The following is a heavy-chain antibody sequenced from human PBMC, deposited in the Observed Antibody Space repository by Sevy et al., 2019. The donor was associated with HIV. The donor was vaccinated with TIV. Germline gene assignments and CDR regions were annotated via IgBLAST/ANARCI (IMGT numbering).Heavy chain of an antibody. V-gene: IGHV1-18*01. D-gene: IGHD2-21*02. CDR3: ARDSMHIVVVTADACDI. CDR1: GYTFTTYG. CDR2: ISAYNGNT. J-gene: IGHJ3*02. Sequence: ASVKVSCKDSGYTFTTYGISWVRQAPGQGLEWMGWISAYNGNTNYPQKLQGRVTMTTDTSTSTAYMELRSLRSDDTAVYYCARDSMHIVVVTADACDIWGQGTMVTVSS.